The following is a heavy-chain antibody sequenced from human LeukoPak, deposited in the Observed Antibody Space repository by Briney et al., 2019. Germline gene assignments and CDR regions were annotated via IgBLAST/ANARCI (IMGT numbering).Heavy chain of an antibody. CDR3: ARLLAGCPGGRCRAHFDY. D-gene: IGHD2-15*01. J-gene: IGHJ4*02. CDR1: GDSINSNY. V-gene: IGHV4-59*01. Sequence: PSETLSLTCSVSGDSINSNYWSWMRQPPGKGLEWIGYIYYGGSTNYNPSLKSRVSMSVDTSKNQFSLNLSSVTAADTAVYHCARLLAGCPGGRCRAHFDYWGQGTWSPSPQ. CDR2: IYYGGST.